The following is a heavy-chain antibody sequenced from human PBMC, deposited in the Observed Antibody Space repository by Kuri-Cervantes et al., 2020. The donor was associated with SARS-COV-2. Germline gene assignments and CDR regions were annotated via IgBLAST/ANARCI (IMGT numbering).Heavy chain of an antibody. J-gene: IGHJ4*02. CDR1: GGSISSNNYY. CDR2: TYYSGST. CDR3: AREFIVPAAILDY. V-gene: IGHV4-39*02. D-gene: IGHD2-2*01. Sequence: SETLSLTCVVSGGSISSNNYYWAWIRQPPGKGLEWIGTTYYSGSTYYNPSLKSRVTISVDTSKNQFSLKLSSVTAADTAVYYCAREFIVPAAILDYWGQGTLVTVSS.